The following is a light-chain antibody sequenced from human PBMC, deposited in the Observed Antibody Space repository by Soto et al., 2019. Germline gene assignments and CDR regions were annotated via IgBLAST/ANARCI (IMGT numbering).Light chain of an antibody. Sequence: DIQMTQSPSSLSASVGDRVIITCQASQDISNYLNWYQQKPGKAPELLIYDASNLETGVPSRFIGSGSETDFTFTISSLQPDDFATYYCQQFVNLPYTFGQGTKLDIK. V-gene: IGKV1-33*01. CDR1: QDISNY. J-gene: IGKJ2*01. CDR2: DAS. CDR3: QQFVNLPYT.